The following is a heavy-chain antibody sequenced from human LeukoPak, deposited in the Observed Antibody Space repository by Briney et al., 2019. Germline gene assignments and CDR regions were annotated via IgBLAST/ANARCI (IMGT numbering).Heavy chain of an antibody. CDR2: ISGSVGST. Sequence: PGGTLRLSCAASGFTFTSYAMNWVRQAPGKGLEWVSAISGSVGSTYFADSVKGRFTISRDRSKNTLYLQMNSLRVEDTAVYYCAKAGSYWDFDYWGQGTLVIVSS. D-gene: IGHD1-26*01. V-gene: IGHV3-23*01. CDR3: AKAGSYWDFDY. CDR1: GFTFTSYA. J-gene: IGHJ4*02.